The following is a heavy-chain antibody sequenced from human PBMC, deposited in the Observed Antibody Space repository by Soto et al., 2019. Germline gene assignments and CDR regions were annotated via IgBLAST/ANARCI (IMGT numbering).Heavy chain of an antibody. CDR2: ISGDGGST. V-gene: IGHV3-64*02. D-gene: IGHD1-1*01. Sequence: EVQLVESGEALVQPGGSLRLSCAASGFTFSNYPMHWVRQAPGKGLESVSAISGDGGSTYYADSVKGRFTISRDNSKNTLYLQMGSLRSEDMAVYYCAREGTPGTTDYWGQGTLVTVSS. CDR1: GFTFSNYP. CDR3: AREGTPGTTDY. J-gene: IGHJ4*02.